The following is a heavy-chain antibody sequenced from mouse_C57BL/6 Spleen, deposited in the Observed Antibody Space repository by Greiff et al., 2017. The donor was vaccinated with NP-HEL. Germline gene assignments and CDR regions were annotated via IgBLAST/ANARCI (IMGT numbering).Heavy chain of an antibody. CDR1: RYTFTDYY. CDR3: AREGDWRYFDV. D-gene: IGHD2-13*01. V-gene: IGHV1-26*01. Sequence: SRYTFTDYYMNWVKQSHGKSLEWIGDINPNNGGTSYNQKFKGKATLTVDKSSSTAYMELRSLTSEDSAVYYCAREGDWRYFDVWGTGTTVTVSS. CDR2: INPNNGGT. J-gene: IGHJ1*03.